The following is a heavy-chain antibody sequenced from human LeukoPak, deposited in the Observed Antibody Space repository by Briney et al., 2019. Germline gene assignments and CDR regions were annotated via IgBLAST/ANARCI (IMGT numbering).Heavy chain of an antibody. Sequence: PGGSLRLSCAASGFTFSAYLMSWVRQAPGKGLEWVANIKQDGSEKYYVDSVKGRFVISRDNAKNALYLQMNSLRAEDTAVYYCARETYSLADVWGQGTTVIVSS. V-gene: IGHV3-7*01. CDR2: IKQDGSEK. CDR3: ARETYSLADV. J-gene: IGHJ6*02. D-gene: IGHD4-11*01. CDR1: GFTFSAYL.